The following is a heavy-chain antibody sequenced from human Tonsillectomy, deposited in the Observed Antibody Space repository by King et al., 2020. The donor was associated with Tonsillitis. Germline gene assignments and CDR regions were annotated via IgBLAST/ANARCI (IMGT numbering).Heavy chain of an antibody. CDR2: IWSDGRNK. V-gene: IGHV3-33*01. CDR3: ARGHEAFGSSIYNWFDP. Sequence: VQLVESGGGVVQPGRSLRLSCAASGFTFSSHGMHWVRQAPGKGLEWVAVIWSDGRNKYYADSVKGRFTISRDNSKDTLYLQMNSLRAEDTAVYHCARGHEAFGSSIYNWFDPWRQGTLVTVSS. D-gene: IGHD6-6*01. CDR1: GFTFSSHG. J-gene: IGHJ5*02.